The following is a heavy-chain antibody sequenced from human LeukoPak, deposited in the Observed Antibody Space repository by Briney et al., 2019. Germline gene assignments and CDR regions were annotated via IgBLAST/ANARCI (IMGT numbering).Heavy chain of an antibody. D-gene: IGHD3-10*01. CDR3: ATEIRGVITL. V-gene: IGHV4-59*12. CDR2: MYYSGST. J-gene: IGHJ4*02. Sequence: SETLSLTCTVSGGSIRSYYWSWIRQPPGKGLEWIGYMYYSGSTNYNPSLKSRITISVDRSKNQFSLKLSSVTAADTAVYYCATEIRGVITLGGQGTLVTVSS. CDR1: GGSIRSYY.